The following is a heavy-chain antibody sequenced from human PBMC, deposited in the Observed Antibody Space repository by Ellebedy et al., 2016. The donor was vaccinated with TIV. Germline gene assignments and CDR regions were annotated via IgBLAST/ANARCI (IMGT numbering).Heavy chain of an antibody. V-gene: IGHV3-7*01. CDR2: INQDGTEK. J-gene: IGHJ4*02. Sequence: GESLKISCAASGFTFSSYWMSWVRQAPGKGLEWVAHINQDGTEKYYVDSVKGRFTISRDNAKNSLYLQMNSLRAEDTAVYYCARVTDYEGFDYWGQGTLVTVSS. CDR3: ARVTDYEGFDY. CDR1: GFTFSSYW. D-gene: IGHD3-22*01.